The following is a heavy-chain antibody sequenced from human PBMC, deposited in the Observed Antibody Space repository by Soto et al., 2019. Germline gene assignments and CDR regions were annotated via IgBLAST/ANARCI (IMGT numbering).Heavy chain of an antibody. CDR2: IKSKTDGGTT. J-gene: IGHJ6*02. CDR1: GFTFSNAW. Sequence: GGSLRLSCAASGFTFSNAWMGWVRQAPGKGLEWVGRIKSKTDGGTTDYAAPVKGRFTISRDDSKNTLYLQMNSLRDEDTARYYCAKDWSCSSTSCYFTPYTGHMGVWGPGTTVTVSS. V-gene: IGHV3-15*01. D-gene: IGHD2-2*01. CDR3: AKDWSCSSTSCYFTPYTGHMGV.